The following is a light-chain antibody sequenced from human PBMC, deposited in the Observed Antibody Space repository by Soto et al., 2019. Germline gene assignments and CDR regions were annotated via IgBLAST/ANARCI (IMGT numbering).Light chain of an antibody. CDR2: GAS. J-gene: IGKJ1*01. V-gene: IGKV3-20*01. Sequence: ENVLTQSPGTLSVSPGERATLSCRASQSVSSSYLAWYQQKPGQAPRLLIYGASSRATDIPDRFSGSGSGTDFTLTISTVEPEDIAVYYCQQYGSSPWTFGQGTKVEIK. CDR3: QQYGSSPWT. CDR1: QSVSSSY.